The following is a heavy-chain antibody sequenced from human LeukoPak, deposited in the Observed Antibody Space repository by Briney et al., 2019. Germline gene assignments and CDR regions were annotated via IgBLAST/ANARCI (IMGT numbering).Heavy chain of an antibody. D-gene: IGHD3-3*01. J-gene: IGHJ4*02. V-gene: IGHV4-59*01. CDR3: ARMYYDFRSGFDY. CDR1: GGSISSYY. CDR2: IYYSGST. Sequence: SETLSLTCIVSGGSISSYYRSWIRQPPGKGLEWIGYIYYSGSTNYNPSLKSRVTISVDTSKNQFSLKLSSVTAADTAVYYCARMYYDFRSGFDYWGQGTLVTVSS.